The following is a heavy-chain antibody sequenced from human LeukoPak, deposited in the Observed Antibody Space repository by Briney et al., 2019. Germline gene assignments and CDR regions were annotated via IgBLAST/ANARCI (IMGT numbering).Heavy chain of an antibody. CDR1: GRSISRYY. V-gene: IGHV4-59*01. CDR2: IYYSGST. CDR3: ARDSAAAGDYYGMDV. D-gene: IGHD6-13*01. J-gene: IGHJ6*02. Sequence: SETLSLTCPVSGRSISRYYWSWIRQPPGKGLDWIGYIYYSGSTNYNPSLKTRVTISVDPSKNQFSLKLSSVTAADTAVYYCARDSAAAGDYYGMDVWGQGTTVTVSS.